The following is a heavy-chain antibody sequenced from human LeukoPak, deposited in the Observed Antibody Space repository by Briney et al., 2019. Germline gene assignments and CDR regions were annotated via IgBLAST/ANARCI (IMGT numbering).Heavy chain of an antibody. D-gene: IGHD4-17*01. V-gene: IGHV3-66*04. CDR3: ARRRGGYGDGDFDY. J-gene: IGHJ4*02. CDR2: IRGDRST. CDR1: GFTVSSTS. Sequence: GGSLRLSCAASGFTVSSTSIIWVRQAPGKGLECVPYIRGDRSTEYAEYVKGRFTISRDDSKNTVYLQMNSLRVEDTSVYYCARRRGGYGDGDFDYWGQGTLVTVSS.